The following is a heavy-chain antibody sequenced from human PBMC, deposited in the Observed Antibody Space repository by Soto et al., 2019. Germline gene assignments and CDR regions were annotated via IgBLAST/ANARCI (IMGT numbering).Heavy chain of an antibody. J-gene: IGHJ4*02. D-gene: IGHD6-13*01. CDR3: ARGRGAAADYFDF. CDR1: GFTFSDYY. V-gene: IGHV3-11*05. CDR2: ISSSTSHT. Sequence: QVQLVESGGGLVKPGGSLRLSCAVSGFTFSDYYMTWIRQAPGKGLEWVSYISSSTSHTNYADSVEGRFTISRDNAKNSLFRQMNILRAEDTAVYYCARGRGAAADYFDFWGQGTLVTVSS.